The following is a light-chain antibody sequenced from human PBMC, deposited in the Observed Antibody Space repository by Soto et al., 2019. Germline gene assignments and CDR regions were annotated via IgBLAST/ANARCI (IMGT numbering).Light chain of an antibody. Sequence: EIVLTQSPGTLSLSPGERATLSCRASQSVSSRDLAWYQQKPGQAPRLLIYGASSRATGIPDRFSGSGSGTDFTLTISRLEPEDFAVYYCQQTYTTPRTFGQGTKVAIK. CDR2: GAS. CDR3: QQTYTTPRT. J-gene: IGKJ1*01. CDR1: QSVSSRD. V-gene: IGKV3-20*01.